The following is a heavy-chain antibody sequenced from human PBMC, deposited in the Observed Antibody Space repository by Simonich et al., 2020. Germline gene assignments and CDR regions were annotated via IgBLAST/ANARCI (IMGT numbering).Heavy chain of an antibody. J-gene: IGHJ4*02. V-gene: IGHV4-59*01. Sequence: QVQLQESGPGLVKPSETLSVTCTVAGGSISSYYWSWIRQPPGKGLEWIGYIYYSGSTNYNPSHQIRVTISVDTSKNQFSLKLSSVTAADTAVYYCARGGLYFDYWGQGTLVTVSS. CDR2: IYYSGST. D-gene: IGHD2-15*01. CDR3: ARGGLYFDY. CDR1: GGSISSYY.